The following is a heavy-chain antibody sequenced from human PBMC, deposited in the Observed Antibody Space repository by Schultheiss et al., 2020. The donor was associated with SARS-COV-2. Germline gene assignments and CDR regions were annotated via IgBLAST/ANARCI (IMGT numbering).Heavy chain of an antibody. V-gene: IGHV4-39*07. CDR3: ARDLDGDFWSGYHLP. Sequence: SETLSLTCTVSGGSISSSSYYWGWIRQPPGKGLEWIGSIYHSGSTYYNPSLKSRVTISVDTSKNQFSLKLSSVTAADTAVYYCARDLDGDFWSGYHLPWGQGTLVTVSS. J-gene: IGHJ5*02. D-gene: IGHD3-3*01. CDR1: GGSISSSSYY. CDR2: IYHSGST.